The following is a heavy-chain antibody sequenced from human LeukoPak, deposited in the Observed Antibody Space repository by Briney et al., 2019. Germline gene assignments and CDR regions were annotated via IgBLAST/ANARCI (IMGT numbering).Heavy chain of an antibody. J-gene: IGHJ4*02. D-gene: IGHD1-26*01. V-gene: IGHV3-64*01. CDR3: ARDSSGYVDY. Sequence: GGSLRLSCAASGFTFSSYAMHWVRQAPGKGLEYVSAISSNGGSTYYANSVKGRFTISRDNSKNTLYLQMGSLRAEDMAVYYCARDSSGYVDYWGQGTLVTVSS. CDR2: ISSNGGST. CDR1: GFTFSSYA.